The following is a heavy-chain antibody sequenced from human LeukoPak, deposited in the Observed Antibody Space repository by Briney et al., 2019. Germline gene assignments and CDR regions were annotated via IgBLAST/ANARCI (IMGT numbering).Heavy chain of an antibody. CDR2: IDASGGAT. CDR3: AKGSSSRLYGWCGP. CDR1: GFSFSDYA. V-gene: IGHV3-23*01. J-gene: IGHJ1*01. D-gene: IGHD2-8*02. Sequence: GESLRLNCAASGFSFSDYAMYWVRQAPGKGLEWVSTIDASGGATYYADSVEGRFTISRDNSKNTFYLQMNSLRAEDTAVYYCAKGSSSRLYGWCGPWGQDTLVSVSS.